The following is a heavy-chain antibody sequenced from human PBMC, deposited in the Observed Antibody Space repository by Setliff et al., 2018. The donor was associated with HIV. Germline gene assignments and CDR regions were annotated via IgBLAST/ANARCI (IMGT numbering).Heavy chain of an antibody. CDR1: GFTFSGSA. V-gene: IGHV3-73*01. Sequence: PGGSLRLSCAASGFTFSGSAMRWVRQASGKGLEWVGRIKSKTNNYATAYAASVKGRFTISRDDSKKTAYLQMNSLKTEDTAVDFCTRLGPSDYCGGGNCYYDYWGQGTLVTVSS. CDR3: TRLGPSDYCGGGNCYYDY. D-gene: IGHD2-15*01. CDR2: IKSKTNNYAT. J-gene: IGHJ4*02.